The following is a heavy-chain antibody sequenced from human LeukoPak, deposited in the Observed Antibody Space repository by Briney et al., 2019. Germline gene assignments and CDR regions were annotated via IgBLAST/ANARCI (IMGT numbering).Heavy chain of an antibody. CDR2: IYYSGST. Sequence: SETLSLTCTVSGGSISSYYWSWIRQPPGKGLEWIGYIYYSGSTNYNPSLESRVTISVDTSKNQFSLNLTSVTAADTAVYYCARVYGDYGDYWGQGILVTVSS. V-gene: IGHV4-59*08. CDR1: GGSISSYY. J-gene: IGHJ4*02. D-gene: IGHD4-17*01. CDR3: ARVYGDYGDY.